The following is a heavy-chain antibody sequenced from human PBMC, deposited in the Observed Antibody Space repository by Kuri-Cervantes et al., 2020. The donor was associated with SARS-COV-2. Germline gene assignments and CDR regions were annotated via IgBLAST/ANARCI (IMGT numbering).Heavy chain of an antibody. CDR3: ARAPGRDCSSTSCYRVPDYYYMDV. J-gene: IGHJ6*03. CDR2: IYYSGST. D-gene: IGHD2-2*01. CDR1: GGSISSGDYY. Sequence: LRLSCTVSGGSISSGDYYWSWIRQPPGKGLEWIGYIYYSGSTYYNPSLKSRVTISVDRSKNQFSLKLSSVTAADTAVYYCARAPGRDCSSTSCYRVPDYYYMDVWGKGTTVTVSS. V-gene: IGHV4-30-4*08.